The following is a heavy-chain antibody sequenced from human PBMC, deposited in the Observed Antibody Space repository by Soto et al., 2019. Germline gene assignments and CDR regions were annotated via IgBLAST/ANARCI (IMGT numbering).Heavy chain of an antibody. V-gene: IGHV4-59*12. CDR3: VSDFGSGSYRFDY. J-gene: IGHJ4*02. CDR2: IYHSGRT. Sequence: SETLSLTCTVSGGSISSYYWSWIRQPPGKGLEWIGYIYHSGRTTYNPSLKSRLTMSLDRSKNQFSLNLNSVTAADTAVYYCVSDFGSGSYRFDYWGRGTLVTVSS. CDR1: GGSISSYY. D-gene: IGHD3-10*01.